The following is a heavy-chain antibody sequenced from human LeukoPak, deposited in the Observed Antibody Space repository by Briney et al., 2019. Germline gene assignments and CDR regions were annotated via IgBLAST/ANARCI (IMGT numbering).Heavy chain of an antibody. D-gene: IGHD2-2*01. CDR2: INWNGGST. J-gene: IGHJ6*03. Sequence: GGPLRLSCAASGFTFDDYGMSWVRQAPGKGLEWVSGINWNGGSTGYADSVKGRFTISRDIAKNSLYLQMNSLRAEDTAVYYCVRESRRYQLPGLNDYYYMDVWGKGTTVTVSS. V-gene: IGHV3-20*04. CDR3: VRESRRYQLPGLNDYYYMDV. CDR1: GFTFDDYG.